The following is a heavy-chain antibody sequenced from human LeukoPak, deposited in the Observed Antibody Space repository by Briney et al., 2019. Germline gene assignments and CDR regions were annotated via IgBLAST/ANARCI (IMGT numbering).Heavy chain of an antibody. D-gene: IGHD2-15*01. Sequence: SETLSLPCAVYGGSFSGYYWSWIRQPPGKGLEWIGEINHSGSTNYNPSLKSRVTISVDTSKNQFSLKLSSVTAADTAVYYCARGRVDIVVVVAAPRDYYYGMDVWGKGTTVTVSS. CDR3: ARGRVDIVVVVAAPRDYYYGMDV. CDR1: GGSFSGYY. CDR2: INHSGST. V-gene: IGHV4-34*01. J-gene: IGHJ6*04.